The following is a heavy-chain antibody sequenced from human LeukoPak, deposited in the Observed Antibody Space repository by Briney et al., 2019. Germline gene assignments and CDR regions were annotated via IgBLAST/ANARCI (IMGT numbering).Heavy chain of an antibody. CDR2: IYYSGST. D-gene: IGHD3-3*01. CDR3: ARSNYDFWSGSNNWFDP. CDR1: GGSISSSSYY. Sequence: SETLSLTCTISGGSISSSSYYWSWIRQPPGKGLEWIGYIYYSGSTNYNPSLKSRVTISVDTSKNQFSLKLSSVTAADTAVYYCARSNYDFWSGSNNWFDPWGQGTLVTVSS. V-gene: IGHV4-61*01. J-gene: IGHJ5*02.